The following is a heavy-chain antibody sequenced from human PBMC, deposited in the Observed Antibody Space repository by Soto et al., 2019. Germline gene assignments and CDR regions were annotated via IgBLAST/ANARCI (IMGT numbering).Heavy chain of an antibody. V-gene: IGHV4-4*02. J-gene: IGHJ4*02. CDR1: GDSISSNTW. D-gene: IGHD2-21*02. CDR2: IHHRKSA. CDR3: ARGGDWRFHY. Sequence: QVQLQEQGPGLVKPSGTLSLTCAVSGDSISSNTWWTWVRQPPGKGLEWIGEIHHRKSANDNLSLRSRVTMSVDESKNQFSLRLTSVTVADTDIYYCARGGDWRFHYWGQGVLVAVSS.